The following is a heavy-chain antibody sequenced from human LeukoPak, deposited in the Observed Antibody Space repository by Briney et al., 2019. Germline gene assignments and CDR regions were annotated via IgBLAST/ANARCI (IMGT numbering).Heavy chain of an antibody. CDR2: ITGNGDYT. Sequence: GGSLRLSCAASGFTFSGYAMTWVRQAPGKGLGWVSSITGNGDYTYYIDSVKGRFTISRDNSKNILYLQMNSLGGEDTALYYCAKDGLYYDGSAHVYYFDYWGQGTLVAVSS. V-gene: IGHV3-23*01. D-gene: IGHD3-22*01. CDR1: GFTFSGYA. J-gene: IGHJ4*02. CDR3: AKDGLYYDGSAHVYYFDY.